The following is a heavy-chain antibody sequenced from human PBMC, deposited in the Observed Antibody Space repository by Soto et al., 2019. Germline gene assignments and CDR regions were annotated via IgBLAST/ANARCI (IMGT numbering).Heavy chain of an antibody. CDR3: AKGGWRLPEPGIALAGTQAAFDI. D-gene: IGHD6-19*01. Sequence: EVQLLESGGGLVQPGGSPRLSCAASGFTFSSYAMSWVRQAPGKGLEWVSAISGRGGSTYYADSVKGRFTISRDNSKNTLYLKMNSLRAEDTAVYYCAKGGWRLPEPGIALAGTQAAFDIWGQGTMVTVSS. CDR1: GFTFSSYA. J-gene: IGHJ3*02. V-gene: IGHV3-23*01. CDR2: ISGRGGST.